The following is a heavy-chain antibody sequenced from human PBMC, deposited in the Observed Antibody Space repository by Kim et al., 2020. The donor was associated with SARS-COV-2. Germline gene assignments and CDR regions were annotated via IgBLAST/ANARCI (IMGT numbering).Heavy chain of an antibody. D-gene: IGHD2-2*03. V-gene: IGHV1-46*01. CDR2: IDPSGVST. CDR3: ARTLSINGWLQP. CDR1: GYTFSRYH. Sequence: ASVKVSCKASGYTFSRYHIYWLRQIPGQGLEWLGMIDPSGVSTTYGKKFQGRLTMTGDTSTTTVYMELRSLRFEDTALYYCARTLSINGWLQPWGQGTLV. J-gene: IGHJ5*02.